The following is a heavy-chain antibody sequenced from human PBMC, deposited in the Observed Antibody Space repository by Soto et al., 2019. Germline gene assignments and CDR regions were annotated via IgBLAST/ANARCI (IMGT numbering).Heavy chain of an antibody. J-gene: IGHJ6*02. D-gene: IGHD2-15*01. CDR2: ISYDGSNK. CDR3: AKDQGARVDLYGMDV. V-gene: IGHV3-30*18. CDR1: GFTFSSYG. Sequence: HPGGSLRLSCAASGFTFSSYGMHWVRQAPGKGLEWVAVISYDGSNKYYADSVKGRFTISRDNSKNTLYLQMNSLRAEDTAVYYCAKDQGARVDLYGMDVWGQGTTVTVSS.